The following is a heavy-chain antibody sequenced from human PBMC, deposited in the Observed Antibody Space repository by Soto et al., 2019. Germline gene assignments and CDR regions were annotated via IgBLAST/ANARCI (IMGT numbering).Heavy chain of an antibody. CDR2: IIPIFGTA. Sequence: GASVKVSCKASGGTFSSYAISWVRQAPGQGLEWMGGIIPIFGTASYAQKFQGRVTITADESTSTAYMELSSLRSEDTAVYYCARAGDSSSSLTPTSVWGQGTMVTVSS. CDR1: GGTFSSYA. CDR3: ARAGDSSSSLTPTSV. J-gene: IGHJ3*01. D-gene: IGHD6-6*01. V-gene: IGHV1-69*13.